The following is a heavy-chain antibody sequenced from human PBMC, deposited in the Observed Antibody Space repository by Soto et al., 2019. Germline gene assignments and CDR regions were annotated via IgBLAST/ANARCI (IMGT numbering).Heavy chain of an antibody. D-gene: IGHD3-22*01. CDR3: VRDGLDYYETERLYFDK. CDR2: ISSSASYI. CDR1: GFNFITYS. V-gene: IGHV3-21*01. Sequence: GGSLRLSCAASGFNFITYSLNWVRQAPGKGLEWVASISSSASYIDYADSVNGRFTISRDNANNSLYLQMNSLRDEDTATYDCVRDGLDYYETERLYFDKWGQGTLVTVSS. J-gene: IGHJ4*02.